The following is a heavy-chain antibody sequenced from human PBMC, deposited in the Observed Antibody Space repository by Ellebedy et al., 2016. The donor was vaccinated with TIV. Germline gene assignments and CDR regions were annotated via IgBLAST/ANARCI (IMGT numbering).Heavy chain of an antibody. CDR1: GFTFSSYG. CDR3: ARVLRAGQELEY. Sequence: GESLKISCAASGFTFSSYGMHWVRQAPGKGLEWVAYMWYDGSNKKYADSVRGRFTISRDNPRNSLYLEMNSLSAEDTAVYYCARVLRAGQELEYWGQGTLVTVSS. V-gene: IGHV3-33*01. CDR2: MWYDGSNK. J-gene: IGHJ4*02. D-gene: IGHD6-13*01.